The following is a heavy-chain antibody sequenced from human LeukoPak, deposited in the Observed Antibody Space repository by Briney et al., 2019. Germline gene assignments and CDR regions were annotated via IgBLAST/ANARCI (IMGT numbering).Heavy chain of an antibody. Sequence: ASETLSLTCTVSGGSISSYYWSWIRQPAGKGLEWIGRIYTSGSTNYNPSLKSRVTISVDTSKNQFSLKLRSVTAADTAVYYCAREGDSSGVGWFDPWGQGTLVTVSS. V-gene: IGHV4-4*07. CDR3: AREGDSSGVGWFDP. CDR2: IYTSGST. J-gene: IGHJ5*02. D-gene: IGHD6-25*01. CDR1: GGSISSYY.